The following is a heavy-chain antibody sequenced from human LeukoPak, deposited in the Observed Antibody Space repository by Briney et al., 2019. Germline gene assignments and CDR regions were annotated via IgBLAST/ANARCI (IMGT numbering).Heavy chain of an antibody. CDR2: FDPEDGET. D-gene: IGHD1-26*01. CDR1: GYTFTSYG. V-gene: IGHV1-24*01. CDR3: ATDRSGSRAYSGSWGPFDY. J-gene: IGHJ4*02. Sequence: GASVKVSCKASGYTFTSYGISWVRQAPGKGLEWMGGFDPEDGETIYAQKFQGRVTMTEDTSTDTAYMELSSLRSEDTAVYYCATDRSGSRAYSGSWGPFDYWGQGTLVTVSS.